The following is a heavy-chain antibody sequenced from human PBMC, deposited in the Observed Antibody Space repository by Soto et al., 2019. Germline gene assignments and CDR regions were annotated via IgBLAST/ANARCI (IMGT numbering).Heavy chain of an antibody. CDR3: AKSRTARPFDY. D-gene: IGHD6-6*01. V-gene: IGHV3-23*01. CDR2: ISGSGGNT. J-gene: IGHJ4*02. CDR1: GFTFSSYA. Sequence: EVQLLESGGGLVQPGGSLRLSCTASGFTFSSYAMSWVRQAPGKGLEWVSAISGSGGNTYYADSVKGRFTISRDNSKNTLYIQRNGLRAEETAVYYCAKSRTARPFDYWGQGALFTVSS.